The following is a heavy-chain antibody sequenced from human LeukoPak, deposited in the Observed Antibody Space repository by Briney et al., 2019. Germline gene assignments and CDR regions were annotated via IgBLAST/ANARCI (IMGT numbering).Heavy chain of an antibody. CDR3: ARDYYDSSGYYPDAFDI. V-gene: IGHV4-34*01. D-gene: IGHD3-22*01. Sequence: SETLSLTCAVYGGSFSGYYWSWIRQPPGKGLEWIGEINHSGSTNYNPSLKSRVTISVDTSKNQFSLKLSSVTAADTAVYYCARDYYDSSGYYPDAFDIWGQGTMVTVSS. J-gene: IGHJ3*02. CDR1: GGSFSGYY. CDR2: INHSGST.